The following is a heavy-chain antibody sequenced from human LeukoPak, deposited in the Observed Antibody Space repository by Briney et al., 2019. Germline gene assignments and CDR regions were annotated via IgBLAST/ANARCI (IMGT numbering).Heavy chain of an antibody. CDR2: ISYDGSNK. J-gene: IGHJ2*01. V-gene: IGHV3-30-3*02. CDR1: GFTFSSYA. Sequence: GGSLRLSCAASGFTFSSYAMHWVRQAPGKGLEWVAVISYDGSNKYYADSMKGRFTISRDNAKNSLYLQMDSLRTEDTALYYCVKSGGYATAIRYFDLWGRGTLVTVSS. D-gene: IGHD2-21*02. CDR3: VKSGGYATAIRYFDL.